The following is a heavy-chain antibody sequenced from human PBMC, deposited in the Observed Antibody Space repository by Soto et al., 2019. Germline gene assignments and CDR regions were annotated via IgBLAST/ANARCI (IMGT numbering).Heavy chain of an antibody. V-gene: IGHV3-23*01. CDR3: AKNQGVELVPLATVDWFDP. CDR2: ISGSGFKK. CDR1: GFIFENFC. J-gene: IGHJ5*02. Sequence: GGSLRLSCAASGFIFENFCISCVRQAPGKGLEWISSISGSGFKKYYADSVKGRFTISRDNSKSTVYLELNNLSAEDTAVYHCAKNQGVELVPLATVDWFDPWGQGSVVTVSS. D-gene: IGHD1-26*01.